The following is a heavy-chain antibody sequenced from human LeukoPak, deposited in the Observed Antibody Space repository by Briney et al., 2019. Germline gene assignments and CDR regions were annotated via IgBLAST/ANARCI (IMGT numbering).Heavy chain of an antibody. D-gene: IGHD2/OR15-2a*01. V-gene: IGHV3-7*01. CDR3: ARDLAFSRLDY. Sequence: GGSLRLSCAVSGLTFSSSWMDWVRQAPGKGLEWVASINPDGIKRYSADSVKGRFTISRDNARNSLYLQMDSLRVEDTAFYYCARDLAFSRLDYWGQGVLVTVSS. J-gene: IGHJ4*02. CDR2: INPDGIKR. CDR1: GLTFSSSW.